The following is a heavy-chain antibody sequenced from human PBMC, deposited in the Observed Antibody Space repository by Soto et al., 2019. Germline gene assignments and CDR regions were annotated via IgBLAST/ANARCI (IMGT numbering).Heavy chain of an antibody. CDR2: IIPMLTVT. CDR1: GGTFSTYT. D-gene: IGHD2-2*01. CDR3: SIGSWSAETFDV. Sequence: QVHLEQSGAEVKKPGSSVKVSCKAAGGTFSTYTLIWVRQAPGQGLEWMGRIIPMLTVTNSAQKFQGRVTLTADKSTRTAFMELTSLPSDDTALYYCSIGSWSAETFDVWGQGTMVTVSS. V-gene: IGHV1-69*02. J-gene: IGHJ3*01.